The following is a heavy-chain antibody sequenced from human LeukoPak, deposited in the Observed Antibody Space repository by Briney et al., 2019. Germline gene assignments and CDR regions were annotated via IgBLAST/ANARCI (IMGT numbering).Heavy chain of an antibody. CDR3: ARDLSPVVRASPMGY. Sequence: PGTSLRLSCAASGFTFSTYVMHWVRQAPGKGLEWVALITYDGYYKYYSDSVKGRFTISSDTSKNTLSLQMNSLRAEDTAVYYCARDLSPVVRASPMGYWGQGTLVTVSS. J-gene: IGHJ4*02. D-gene: IGHD3-10*01. CDR2: ITYDGYYK. V-gene: IGHV3-30*03. CDR1: GFTFSTYV.